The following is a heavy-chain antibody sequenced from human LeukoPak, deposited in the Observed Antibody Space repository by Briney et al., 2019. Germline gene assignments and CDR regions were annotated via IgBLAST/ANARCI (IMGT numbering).Heavy chain of an antibody. Sequence: ASVKVSFKASGYTFTSHDINWVRQATGQGLEWMGWVNPNKDNTVSAQKFQGRVTMTWNTSISTVYMELSSLRSDDTAVYYCARSKNSWYGMGFDHWGQGTLVTVSS. CDR1: GYTFTSHD. J-gene: IGHJ4*02. V-gene: IGHV1-8*02. CDR2: VNPNKDNT. CDR3: ARSKNSWYGMGFDH. D-gene: IGHD6-13*01.